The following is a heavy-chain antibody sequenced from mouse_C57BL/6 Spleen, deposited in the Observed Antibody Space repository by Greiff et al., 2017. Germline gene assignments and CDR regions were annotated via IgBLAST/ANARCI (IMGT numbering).Heavy chain of an antibody. D-gene: IGHD1-1*01. V-gene: IGHV1-82*01. Sequence: VQLKESGPELVKPGASVKISCKASGYAFSSSWMNWVKQRPGKGLEGIGRIYPGDGDTNYNGKFKGKATLTADKSSSTAYMQLSSLTSEDSAVYFCARDYGSSYVFAYWGQGTLVTVSA. CDR1: GYAFSSSW. J-gene: IGHJ3*01. CDR3: ARDYGSSYVFAY. CDR2: IYPGDGDT.